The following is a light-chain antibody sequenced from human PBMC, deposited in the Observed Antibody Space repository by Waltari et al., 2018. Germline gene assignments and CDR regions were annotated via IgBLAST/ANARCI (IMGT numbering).Light chain of an antibody. CDR1: QSISGW. Sequence: DIQMTQSPSTLSASVGDRVTITCRASQSISGWLAWYQQKPGKAPKLLIYDASSLESGVPSRFSGSGSVTEFTLTISSLQPDDFATYYCQQYNSYSVTFGQGTRLEIK. CDR2: DAS. CDR3: QQYNSYSVT. V-gene: IGKV1-5*01. J-gene: IGKJ5*01.